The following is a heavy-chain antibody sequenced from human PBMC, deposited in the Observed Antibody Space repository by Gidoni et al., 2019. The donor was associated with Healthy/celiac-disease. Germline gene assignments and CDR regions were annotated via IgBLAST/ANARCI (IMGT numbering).Heavy chain of an antibody. Sequence: QVQLVESGGGVVQPGRSLRRSCAASGFTFSSYGMHWVRQAPGKGLEWVAVIWYDGSNKYYADSVKGRFTISRDNSKNTLYLQMNSLRAEDTAVYYCARGDSSGSDYYFDYWGQGTLVTVSS. CDR2: IWYDGSNK. CDR3: ARGDSSGSDYYFDY. J-gene: IGHJ4*02. V-gene: IGHV3-33*01. D-gene: IGHD3-22*01. CDR1: GFTFSSYG.